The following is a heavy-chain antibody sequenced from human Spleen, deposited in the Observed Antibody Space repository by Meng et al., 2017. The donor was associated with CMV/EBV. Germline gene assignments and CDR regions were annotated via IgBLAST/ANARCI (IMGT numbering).Heavy chain of an antibody. CDR1: AYMFPNYW. Sequence: GGSLRLSCKGSAYMFPNYWIVWVRQTPGKGLEWMGIIYPGDSDTRYSPSFQGQVTISADKSISTAYLQWSRLKPSDSAMYFCARQRLSTSAIDYWGQGTQVTVSS. V-gene: IGHV5-51*01. J-gene: IGHJ4*02. D-gene: IGHD2-2*01. CDR2: IYPGDSDT. CDR3: ARQRLSTSAIDY.